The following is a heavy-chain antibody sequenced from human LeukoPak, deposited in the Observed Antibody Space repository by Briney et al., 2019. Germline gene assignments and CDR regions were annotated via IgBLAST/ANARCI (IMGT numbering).Heavy chain of an antibody. J-gene: IGHJ4*02. CDR1: GGTFSSYA. V-gene: IGHV1-69*04. CDR3: ATSGSYYRIDEIDY. D-gene: IGHD1-26*01. CDR2: IIPILGIA. Sequence: SVKVSCKASGGTFSSYAISWVRQAPGQGLEWMGRIIPILGIANYAQKFQGRVTITADKSTSTAYMELSSLRSEDTAVYYCATSGSYYRIDEIDYWGQGTLSPSPQ.